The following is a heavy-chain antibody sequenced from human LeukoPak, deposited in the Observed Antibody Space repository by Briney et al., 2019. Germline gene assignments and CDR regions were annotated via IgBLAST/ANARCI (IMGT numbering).Heavy chain of an antibody. CDR2: IHSSGSA. CDR3: ARRLYDFWSGYYYYMDV. V-gene: IGHV4-4*09. J-gene: IGHJ6*03. D-gene: IGHD3-3*01. Sequence: SETLSLTXTVSGASITTYYWSWIRQPPGKGVEYIGQIHSSGSANYNPSLKSRVAMSLDASKNQFSLKLSSVTAADTAVYYCARRLYDFWSGYYYYMDVWGKGTTVTVSS. CDR1: GASITTYY.